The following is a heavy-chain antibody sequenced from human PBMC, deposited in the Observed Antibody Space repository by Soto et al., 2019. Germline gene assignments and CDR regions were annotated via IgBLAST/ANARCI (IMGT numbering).Heavy chain of an antibody. Sequence: VQLVESGGGVVQPGKSVRLSCAASGFTFRNYGMHWVRQAPGKGLEWVAVIWYDGSDKYYVDSVKGRFTISRDNSKNTLYLRMNSLRAEDTAVYYCARGGPNGSHFEYWGQGTRVTVSS. J-gene: IGHJ4*02. D-gene: IGHD1-1*01. CDR3: ARGGPNGSHFEY. CDR2: IWYDGSDK. V-gene: IGHV3-33*01. CDR1: GFTFRNYG.